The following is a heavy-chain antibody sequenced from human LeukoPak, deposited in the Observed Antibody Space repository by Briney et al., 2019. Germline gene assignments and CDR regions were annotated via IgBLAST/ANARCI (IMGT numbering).Heavy chain of an antibody. CDR2: ITHSASSNYNPSL. D-gene: IGHD6-19*01. Sequence: SETLSLTCTIFGGSISTYYWTWIRQPPGKGLERIGDITHSASSNYNPSLNYNPSLKSRVTISADTSKNQFSLRLSSVTAADTGVYYCARGVWLARDYCAQGTLVTVSS. CDR3: ARGVWLARDY. CDR1: GGSISTYY. V-gene: IGHV4-59*01. J-gene: IGHJ4*02.